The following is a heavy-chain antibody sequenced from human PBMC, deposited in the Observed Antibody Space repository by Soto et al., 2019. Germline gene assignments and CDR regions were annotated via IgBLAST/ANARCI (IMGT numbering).Heavy chain of an antibody. CDR2: FKSKTAGGTT. D-gene: IGHD6-6*01. J-gene: IGHJ4*02. CDR3: TTDSPLAVRPPSDY. V-gene: IGHV3-15*01. CDR1: GFNFSKAW. Sequence: PGPPLRLSWAASGFNFSKAWMSCERQTSGKGPEWVERFKSKTAGGTTDYAAPVKGRITISRDDSKSRLYVQMSSLKTDDTAVYYCTTDSPLAVRPPSDYWGQGT.